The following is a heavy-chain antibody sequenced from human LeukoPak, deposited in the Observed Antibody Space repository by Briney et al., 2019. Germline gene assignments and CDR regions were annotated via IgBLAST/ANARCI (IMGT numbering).Heavy chain of an antibody. CDR1: GGSLSGYY. V-gene: IGHV4-34*01. J-gene: IGHJ4*02. CDR2: INHSGST. Sequence: SETLSLTCAVYGGSLSGYYWSWIRQPPGKGLEWIGEINHSGSTNYNPSLKSRVTISVDTSKNQFSLKLSSVTAADTAVYYCARVTDYGGNSALDYWGQGTLVTVSS. CDR3: ARVTDYGGNSALDY. D-gene: IGHD4-23*01.